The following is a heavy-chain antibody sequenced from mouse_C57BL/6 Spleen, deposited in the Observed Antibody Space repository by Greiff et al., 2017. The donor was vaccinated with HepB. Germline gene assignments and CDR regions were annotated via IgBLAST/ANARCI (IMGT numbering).Heavy chain of an antibody. CDR1: GFTFSSYA. Sequence: DVKLVESGGGLVKPGGSLKLSCAASGFTFSSYAMSWVRQTPEKRLEWVATISDGGSYTYYPDNVKGRFTISRDNAKNNLYLQMSHLKSEDTAMYYCARDRETAQATPFAYWGQGTLVTVSA. CDR2: ISDGGSYT. V-gene: IGHV5-4*01. CDR3: ARDRETAQATPFAY. D-gene: IGHD3-2*02. J-gene: IGHJ3*01.